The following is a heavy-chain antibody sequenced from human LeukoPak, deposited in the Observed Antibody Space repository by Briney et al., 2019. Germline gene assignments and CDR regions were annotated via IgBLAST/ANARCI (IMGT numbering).Heavy chain of an antibody. CDR2: ISGSGGST. J-gene: IGHJ5*02. Sequence: GGSLRLSCAASGFTFSSYAMSWVRQAPGKGLEWVSAISGSGGSTYYADSVKGRFTISRDNSKNTLYLQMNSLRAEDTAVYYCARDGCGGDCYRGNWFDPWGQGTLVTVSS. CDR3: ARDGCGGDCYRGNWFDP. D-gene: IGHD2-21*02. V-gene: IGHV3-23*01. CDR1: GFTFSSYA.